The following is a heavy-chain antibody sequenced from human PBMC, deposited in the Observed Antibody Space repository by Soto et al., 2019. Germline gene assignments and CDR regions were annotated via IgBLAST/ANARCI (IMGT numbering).Heavy chain of an antibody. Sequence: SETLSLTCAVYGGSFSGYYWSWIRQAPGKGLEWIGEINHSGSTNYNPTLKSRVTISVDTSKNQFSLKLSSVTAADTAVYYCASSDQFVVVVPAAIHLTYHYGMDVWGQGTAVTI. CDR3: ASSDQFVVVVPAAIHLTYHYGMDV. CDR1: GGSFSGYY. V-gene: IGHV4-34*01. CDR2: INHSGST. J-gene: IGHJ6*02. D-gene: IGHD2-2*01.